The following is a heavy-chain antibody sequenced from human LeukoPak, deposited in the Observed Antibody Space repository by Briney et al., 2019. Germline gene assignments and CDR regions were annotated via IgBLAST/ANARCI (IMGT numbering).Heavy chain of an antibody. D-gene: IGHD6-13*01. V-gene: IGHV3-74*03. CDR1: GFTFSRYW. CDR3: ARWGSSSLFHFDY. CDR2: MSSDGSST. J-gene: IGHJ4*02. Sequence: GGSLRLSCAASGFTFSRYWMHWVRQAPGKGPVWVSRMSSDGSSTTYADSVKGRFTISRDNAKNTLYLQMNSLRAEDTAVYYCARWGSSSLFHFDYWGRGTLVTVSS.